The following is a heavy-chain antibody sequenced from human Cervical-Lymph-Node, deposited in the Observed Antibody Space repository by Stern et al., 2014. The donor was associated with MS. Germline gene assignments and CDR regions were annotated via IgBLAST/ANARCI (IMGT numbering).Heavy chain of an antibody. CDR3: ARVAPALGYGMVV. CDR2: INPSSGGT. CDR1: GYTFTGYY. J-gene: IGHJ6*02. Sequence: EQLVESGAEVKKAGASVKVSCKASGYTFTGYYIHWVRQAPGKGLEWMGLINPSSGGTGYSQKLQGWVTMTRDTSISTAYMELNRLRSDETAVYYCARVAPALGYGMVVWGQGTTVIVSS. V-gene: IGHV1-2*04.